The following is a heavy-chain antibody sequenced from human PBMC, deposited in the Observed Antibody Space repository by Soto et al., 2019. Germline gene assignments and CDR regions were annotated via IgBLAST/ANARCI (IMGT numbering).Heavy chain of an antibody. V-gene: IGHV3-23*01. CDR3: AGSGYCSSTSFYRAFDI. CDR2: ISGSGGST. Sequence: EVQLLESGGGLVQPGGSPRLSCAASGFTFSSYAMSWVRQAPGKGLEWVSAISGSGGSTYYADSVKGRFTISRDNSKNTLYLQMNSLRAEDSVVYYCAGSGYCSSTSFYRAFDIWGQGTMVTVSS. J-gene: IGHJ3*02. D-gene: IGHD2-2*01. CDR1: GFTFSSYA.